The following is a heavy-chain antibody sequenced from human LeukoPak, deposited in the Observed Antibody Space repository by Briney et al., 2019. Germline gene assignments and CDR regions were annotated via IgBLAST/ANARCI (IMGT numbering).Heavy chain of an antibody. D-gene: IGHD6-19*01. CDR2: IYHSGST. CDR3: ASGAVAGLSFDY. Sequence: PSETLSLTCTVSGGSISSYYWGWIRQPPGKGLEWIGSIYHSGSTYYNPSLKSRVTISVDTSKNQFSLKLSSVTAADTAVYYCASGAVAGLSFDYWGQGTLVTVSS. V-gene: IGHV4-38-2*02. J-gene: IGHJ4*02. CDR1: GGSISSYY.